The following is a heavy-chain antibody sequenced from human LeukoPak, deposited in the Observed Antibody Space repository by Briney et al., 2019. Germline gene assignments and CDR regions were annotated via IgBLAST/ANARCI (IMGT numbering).Heavy chain of an antibody. CDR3: ARVGDTG. D-gene: IGHD1-14*01. J-gene: IGHJ4*02. Sequence: SETLSLTCAVSGYSISSGYYWGWIRQPPGKGLEWIGNIYHSGSTHYNPSLRSQVTISVDKSKNQISLRLTSVTAADTAVYYCARVGDTGWGQGTLVTVSS. CDR1: GYSISSGYY. CDR2: IYHSGST. V-gene: IGHV4-38-2*01.